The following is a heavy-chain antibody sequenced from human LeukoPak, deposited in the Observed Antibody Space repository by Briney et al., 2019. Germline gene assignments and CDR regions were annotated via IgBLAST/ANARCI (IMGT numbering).Heavy chain of an antibody. D-gene: IGHD6-6*01. J-gene: IGHJ4*02. CDR1: GSSISGYY. V-gene: IGHV4-4*07. CDR3: ARDRHSRYDSSHY. Sequence: PSETLSLTCTVSGSSISGYYWSWIRQPAGKGLEWIGRIYTTGGTNYNPSLKSRVTMSLDTSKNQFSLVLSSVTAADTAVYYCARDRHSRYDSSHYWGQGTLVTVSS. CDR2: IYTTGGT.